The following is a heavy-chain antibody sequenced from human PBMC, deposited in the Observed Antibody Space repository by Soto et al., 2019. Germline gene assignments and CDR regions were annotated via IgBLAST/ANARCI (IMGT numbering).Heavy chain of an antibody. D-gene: IGHD3-3*01. CDR1: GFTFSSYA. V-gene: IGHV3-23*01. J-gene: IGHJ6*02. CDR3: AKEGAGSYDFWSGYLLGYYYGMDV. CDR2: ISGSGGST. Sequence: GGSLRLSCAASGFTFSSYAMSWVRQAPGKGLEWVSAISGSGGSTYYADSVKGRFTISRDNSKNTLYLQMNSLRAEDTAVYYCAKEGAGSYDFWSGYLLGYYYGMDVWGQGTTVTAP.